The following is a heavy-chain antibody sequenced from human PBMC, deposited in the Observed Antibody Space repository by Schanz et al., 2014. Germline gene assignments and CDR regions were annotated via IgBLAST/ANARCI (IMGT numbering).Heavy chain of an antibody. CDR3: ARDLGNIAAVPAEISPGIYCDY. Sequence: QVQLVQSGAEVKKPGTSVKVSCKASGGTFSSYAFNWVRQAPGQGLEWMGRIIPILGIVSYAQKFQGRVTLTADKSTRPAYMELSSLGSEDTAIYYCARDLGNIAAVPAEISPGIYCDYWGQGTLVSVSS. D-gene: IGHD2-2*01. J-gene: IGHJ4*02. V-gene: IGHV1-69*04. CDR2: IIPILGIV. CDR1: GGTFSSYA.